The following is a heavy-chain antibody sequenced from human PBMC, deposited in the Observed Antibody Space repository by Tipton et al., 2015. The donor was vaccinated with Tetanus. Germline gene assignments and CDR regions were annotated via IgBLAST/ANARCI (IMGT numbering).Heavy chain of an antibody. CDR2: ISWNSGSI. CDR3: AKAVSYYGMDV. Sequence: SLRLSYAASGFTFDDYAMHWVRQASGKGLEWVSGISWNSGSIGYADSVKGRFTISRDNAKNSLYLQMNSLRAEDTALYYCAKAVSYYGMDVWGQGTTFTVSS. D-gene: IGHD5/OR15-5a*01. J-gene: IGHJ6*02. CDR1: GFTFDDYA. V-gene: IGHV3-9*01.